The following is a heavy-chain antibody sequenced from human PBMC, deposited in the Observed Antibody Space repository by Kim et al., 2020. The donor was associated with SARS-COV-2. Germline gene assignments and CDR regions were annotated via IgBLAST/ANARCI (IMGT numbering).Heavy chain of an antibody. D-gene: IGHD1-26*01. CDR3: ARIGWEHTLDY. Sequence: GYADPVKGRFTICRDNAKNSLYLQMHSLRAEDTALYHCARIGWEHTLDYWGQGTLVTVSS. V-gene: IGHV3-20*01. J-gene: IGHJ4*02.